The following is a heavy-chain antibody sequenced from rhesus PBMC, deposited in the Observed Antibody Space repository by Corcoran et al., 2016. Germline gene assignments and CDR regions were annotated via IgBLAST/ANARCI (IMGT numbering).Heavy chain of an antibody. CDR3: TSVYYSGSSNY. J-gene: IGHJ4*01. Sequence: VQLQESGPGLVKPSETLSLTCAVSGYSISRGYGWSWIRQPPGKGLEWVSSISSASSYIYYADSVKGRFTISRDNAKNSLSLQMNSLRAEDTAVYYCTSVYYSGSSNYWGQGVLVTVSS. CDR1: GYSISRGYG. V-gene: IGHV3S16*01. CDR2: ISSASSYI. D-gene: IGHD3-16*01.